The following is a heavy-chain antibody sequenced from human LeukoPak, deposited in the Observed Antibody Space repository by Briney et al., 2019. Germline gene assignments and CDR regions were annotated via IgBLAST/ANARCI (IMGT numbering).Heavy chain of an antibody. CDR3: ASPRDGYNLYFDY. V-gene: IGHV4-59*08. CDR2: IYYSGST. CDR1: GGSISNKY. J-gene: IGHJ4*02. D-gene: IGHD5-24*01. Sequence: PSETLSLTCTVSGGSISNKYWSWIRQPPGKGLEWIGYIYYSGSTNYNPSLKSRVTISVDTSKNQFSLKLSSVTAADTAVYYCASPRDGYNLYFDYWGQGTLVTVSS.